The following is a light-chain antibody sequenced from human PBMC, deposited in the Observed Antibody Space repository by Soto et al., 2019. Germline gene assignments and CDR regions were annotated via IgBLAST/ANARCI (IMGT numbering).Light chain of an antibody. CDR3: QQYNNWPPIT. CDR2: YAS. V-gene: IGKV3-15*01. CDR1: QSVSNN. Sequence: EIVMTQSPATLSVSPGERATLSCRASQSVSNNLAWYQQKPGQAPRLLIYYASTRATGIPARFSGSGYGTEFTLTISSLQSEDFALYYCQQYNNWPPITFGQGTRLEIK. J-gene: IGKJ5*01.